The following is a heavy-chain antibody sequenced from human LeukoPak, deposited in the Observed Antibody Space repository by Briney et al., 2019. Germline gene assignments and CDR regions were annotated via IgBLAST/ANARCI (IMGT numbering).Heavy chain of an antibody. CDR2: ISYDGSNK. D-gene: IGHD3-9*01. Sequence: GGSLRLSCAASGFTFSSYAMHWVRQAPGKGLEWVAVISYDGSNKYYADSVKGRFTISRDNSKNTLYLQMNSLRAEDTAVYYCARAPPQETGYYNVLLVYYMDVWGKGTTVTVSS. V-gene: IGHV3-30*01. CDR1: GFTFSSYA. CDR3: ARAPPQETGYYNVLLVYYMDV. J-gene: IGHJ6*03.